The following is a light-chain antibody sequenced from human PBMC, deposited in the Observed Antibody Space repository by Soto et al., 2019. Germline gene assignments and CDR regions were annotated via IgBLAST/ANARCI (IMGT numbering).Light chain of an antibody. J-gene: IGKJ1*01. CDR3: HQYGTSPQT. Sequence: EIVLTQSPGALSLSPGESATLSCRASQSVSNTHVAWYQQRPGQAPRLLIYDASRRDIGVPDRFSGSGSGTDYTLTISGLETEDFAVYFCHQYGTSPQTFGQGTKVEIK. CDR2: DAS. CDR1: QSVSNTH. V-gene: IGKV3-20*01.